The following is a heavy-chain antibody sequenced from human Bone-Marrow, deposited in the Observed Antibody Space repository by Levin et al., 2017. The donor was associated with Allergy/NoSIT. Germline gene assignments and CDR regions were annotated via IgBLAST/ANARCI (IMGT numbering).Heavy chain of an antibody. J-gene: IGHJ4*02. CDR3: AREVYRSSSEAPDY. CDR2: INPSGGST. V-gene: IGHV1-46*01. CDR1: GYTFTNYL. D-gene: IGHD6-6*01. Sequence: GESLKISCKASGYTFTNYLIHWVRQAPGQGLEWMGIINPSGGSTSYAQKFQGRVTMTRDTSTSTVYMELSSLRSEDTAVYYCAREVYRSSSEAPDYWGQGTLVTVSS.